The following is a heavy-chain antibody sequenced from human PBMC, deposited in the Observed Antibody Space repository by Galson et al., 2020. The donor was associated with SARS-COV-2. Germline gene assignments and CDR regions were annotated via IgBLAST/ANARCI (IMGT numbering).Heavy chain of an antibody. V-gene: IGHV3-21*01. Sequence: NSGGSLRLSCAGSGFTFSSYTMNWVRQAPGKGLEWVSSISGSSSHFSYGDSLRGRFTISRDNARNSLYLQMNSLRAEDTAVYFCARVINYYHYGMDVWGQGTTVTVSS. CDR1: GFTFSSYT. J-gene: IGHJ6*02. CDR3: ARVINYYHYGMDV. CDR2: ISGSSSHF.